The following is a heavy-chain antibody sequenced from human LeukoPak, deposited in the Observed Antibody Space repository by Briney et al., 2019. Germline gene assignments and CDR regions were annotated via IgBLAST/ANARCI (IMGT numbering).Heavy chain of an antibody. D-gene: IGHD2-15*01. V-gene: IGHV3-15*01. Sequence: TGGSLRLSCAASGFTFSNAWTSWVRQAPGKGLEWVGRIKSKTDGGTTDYAAPVKGRFTISRDDSKNTLYLQMNSLKTEDTAVYYCTTDIVEVVAAYLGQADYWGQGTPGHRLL. CDR2: IKSKTDGGTT. J-gene: IGHJ4*02. CDR3: TTDIVEVVAAYLGQADY. CDR1: GFTFSNAW.